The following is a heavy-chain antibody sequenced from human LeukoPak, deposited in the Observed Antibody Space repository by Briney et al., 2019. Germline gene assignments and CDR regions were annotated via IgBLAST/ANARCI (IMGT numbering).Heavy chain of an antibody. V-gene: IGHV3-23*01. CDR2: LSGSGVST. CDR1: GFTFSSYG. D-gene: IGHD3-3*02. J-gene: IGHJ1*01. CDR3: AKDHLWSGNYEYFQH. Sequence: GGSLRLSCVASGFTFSSYGMNWVRQAPGKGLEWVSGLSGSGVSTDYADSVKGRFTISRDNSNYTLYLQMNSLRAEDTAVYYCAKDHLWSGNYEYFQHWGQGTLVTVSS.